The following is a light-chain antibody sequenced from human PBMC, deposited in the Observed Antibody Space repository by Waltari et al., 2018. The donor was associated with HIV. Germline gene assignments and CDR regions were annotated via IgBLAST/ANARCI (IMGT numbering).Light chain of an antibody. J-gene: IGKJ5*01. V-gene: IGKV1-5*03. CDR1: LSVNTW. CDR2: KSS. Sequence: IRITQSPATTPAFVGDRARHPRRASLSVNTWLAWYQHKPGRPPKLLIYKSSILQVGVPTRFSGSGSGTKFTLTITSLQPDDFASYYCQQYDSDPSFGQGTRL. CDR3: QQYDSDPS.